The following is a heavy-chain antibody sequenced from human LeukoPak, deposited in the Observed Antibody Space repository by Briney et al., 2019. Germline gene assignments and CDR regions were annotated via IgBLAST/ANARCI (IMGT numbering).Heavy chain of an antibody. V-gene: IGHV3-23*01. CDR1: GFTFSSYA. Sequence: GGSPRLSCAASGFTFSSYAMSWVRQAPGKGLEWVSAISGSGGSTYYADSVKGRFTISRDNSKNTLYLQMNSLRAEDTAVYYCAKDLRLLQSFPDAFDIWGQGTMVTVSS. CDR3: AKDLRLLQSFPDAFDI. J-gene: IGHJ3*02. D-gene: IGHD1-26*01. CDR2: ISGSGGST.